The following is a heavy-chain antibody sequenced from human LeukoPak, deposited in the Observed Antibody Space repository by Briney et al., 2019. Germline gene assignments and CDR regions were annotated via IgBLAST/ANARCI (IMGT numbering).Heavy chain of an antibody. Sequence: SETLSLTCTVSGGSIRSSLYHWAWIRQPPGKGLEWIGSIDYSGSTNYNPSLKSRATIFVDTSKNQFSLKLSSLTAADTAVYYCARLLWFGESPLFDYWGQGTLVTVSS. CDR1: GGSIRSSLYH. CDR2: IDYSGST. V-gene: IGHV4-39*01. J-gene: IGHJ4*02. D-gene: IGHD3-10*01. CDR3: ARLLWFGESPLFDY.